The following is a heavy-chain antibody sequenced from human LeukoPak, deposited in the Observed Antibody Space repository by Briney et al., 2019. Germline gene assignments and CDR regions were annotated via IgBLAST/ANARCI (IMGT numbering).Heavy chain of an antibody. D-gene: IGHD1-26*01. CDR3: ARDKSGSYPPYYYYYYMDV. CDR1: GGSISSYY. CDR2: IYYSGST. Sequence: SETLSLTCTVSGGSISSYYWSWIRQPPGKGLEWIGYIYYSGSTNYNPSLKSRVTISVDTSKNQFSLKLSSVAAADTAVYYCARDKSGSYPPYYYYYYMDVWGKGTTVTVSS. V-gene: IGHV4-59*01. J-gene: IGHJ6*03.